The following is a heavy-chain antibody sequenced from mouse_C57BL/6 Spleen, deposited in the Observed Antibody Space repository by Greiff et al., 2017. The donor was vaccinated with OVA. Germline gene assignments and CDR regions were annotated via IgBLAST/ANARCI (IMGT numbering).Heavy chain of an antibody. D-gene: IGHD2-1*01. CDR2: INPYNGGT. J-gene: IGHJ2*01. CDR3: ARGNYGNFFDY. CDR1: GYTFTDYY. V-gene: IGHV1-19*01. Sequence: EVKLQESGPVLVKPGASVKMSCKASGYTFTDYYMNWVQQSPGKSLEWIGVINPYNGGTSYNQKFKGKATLTVDKSSSTAYMELNSLTSEDSAVYYCARGNYGNFFDYWGQGTTLTVSS.